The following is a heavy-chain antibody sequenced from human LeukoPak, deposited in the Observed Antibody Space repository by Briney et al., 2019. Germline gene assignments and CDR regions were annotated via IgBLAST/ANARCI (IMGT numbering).Heavy chain of an antibody. Sequence: ASVKVSCKASGYTFTSYYMHWVRQAPGQGLEWMGIINPSGGSTSYAQKFQGRVTMTRDMSTSTVYMELSSLRSEDTAVYYCARDGSYYYDSSGFDPWGQGTLVTVSS. J-gene: IGHJ5*02. CDR1: GYTFTSYY. V-gene: IGHV1-46*01. D-gene: IGHD3-22*01. CDR3: ARDGSYYYDSSGFDP. CDR2: INPSGGST.